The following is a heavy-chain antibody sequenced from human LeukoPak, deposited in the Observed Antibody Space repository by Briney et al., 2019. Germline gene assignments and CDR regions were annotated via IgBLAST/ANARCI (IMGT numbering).Heavy chain of an antibody. CDR2: ISYDGSNK. CDR1: GFTFSSYA. D-gene: IGHD3-3*01. Sequence: PGRSLRLSCAASGFTFSSYAMHWVRQAPGKGLEWVAVISYDGSNKYYADSVKGRFTISRDNSKNTLYLQMNSLRAEDTAVYYCARDGGSGYYIGYWGQGTLVTVSS. J-gene: IGHJ4*02. V-gene: IGHV3-30-3*01. CDR3: ARDGGSGYYIGY.